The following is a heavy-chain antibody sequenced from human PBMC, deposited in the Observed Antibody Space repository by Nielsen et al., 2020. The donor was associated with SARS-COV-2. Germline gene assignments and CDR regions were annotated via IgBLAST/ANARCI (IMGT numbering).Heavy chain of an antibody. CDR2: ISGYNGDT. V-gene: IGHV1-18*04. D-gene: IGHD3-16*01. CDR1: GYTFTNYG. Sequence: ASVKVSCKASGYTFTNYGISWVRQAPGQGLEWMGWISGYNGDTNYAQKFQGRVTMTTDTSTSTAYMELRSLRSDDTAVYYCARGRGITLGGVMVTALDFWGQGTLVTVSS. CDR3: ARGRGITLGGVMVTALDF. J-gene: IGHJ4*02.